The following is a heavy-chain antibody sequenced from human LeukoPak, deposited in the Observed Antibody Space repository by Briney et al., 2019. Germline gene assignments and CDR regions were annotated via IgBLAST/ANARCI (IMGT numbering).Heavy chain of an antibody. J-gene: IGHJ6*02. CDR2: ISGSGGST. CDR3: AKARKTGYYYYGMDV. CDR1: GFTFSSYA. V-gene: IGHV3-23*01. Sequence: AGGSLRLSCAASGFTFSSYAMSWVRQDPGKGLEWVSAISGSGGSTYYADSVKGRFTISRDNSKNTLYLQMNSLRAEDTAVYYCAKARKTGYYYYGMDVWGQGTTVTVSS.